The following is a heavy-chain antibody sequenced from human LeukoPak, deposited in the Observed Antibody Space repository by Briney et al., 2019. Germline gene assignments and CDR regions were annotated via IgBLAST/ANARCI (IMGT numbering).Heavy chain of an antibody. V-gene: IGHV3-23*01. D-gene: IGHD4-23*01. CDR1: GFTFSSYA. Sequence: GSLRLSCAASGFTFSSYAMSWVRQAPGKGLEWVSAISGSGGSTYYADSVKGRFTISRDNSKNTLYLQMNSLRAEDTAVYYCAKDHYGGNPPTNAFDIWGQGTMVTVSS. J-gene: IGHJ3*02. CDR3: AKDHYGGNPPTNAFDI. CDR2: ISGSGGST.